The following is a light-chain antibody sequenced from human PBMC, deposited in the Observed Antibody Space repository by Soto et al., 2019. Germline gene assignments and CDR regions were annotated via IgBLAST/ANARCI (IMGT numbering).Light chain of an antibody. V-gene: IGKV3-20*01. CDR2: ETS. J-gene: IGKJ1*01. CDR3: QQYGTSPRT. Sequence: IVLTQSPGTLSLSPGERATLSCRASHSFSSSYLAWYQQKPGQAPRLLIYETSSRATGIPDRFSGSGSQTDFTLTISRLEPEDFALDYCQQYGTSPRTVGQGTKVDIK. CDR1: HSFSSSY.